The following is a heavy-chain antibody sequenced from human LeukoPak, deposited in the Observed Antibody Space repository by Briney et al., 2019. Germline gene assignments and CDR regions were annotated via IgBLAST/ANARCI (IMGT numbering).Heavy chain of an antibody. V-gene: IGHV4-39*01. J-gene: IGHJ4*02. CDR2: VHYSGST. CDR1: GGSIPSSGYY. Sequence: SETLSLTCTVSGGSIPSSGYYWGWIRQPPGKGLEWIGTVHYSGSTYYNPSLKSRVTISVDTSKNRFSLKLSSVTAADTAVYYCARLVGGSENYTGVFDYWGQGTQVTVSS. CDR3: ARLVGGSENYTGVFDY. D-gene: IGHD3-10*01.